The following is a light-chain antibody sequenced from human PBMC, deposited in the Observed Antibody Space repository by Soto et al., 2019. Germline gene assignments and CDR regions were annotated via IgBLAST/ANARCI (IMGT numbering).Light chain of an antibody. CDR2: ATS. Sequence: DIQLTQFPSSLSASVGDRVTITCRASQSIAGYLNWYHQKPGRAPNLLIYATSSLQSGVPSRFSGSGSGTDFTLTISSLQPDDFATYYCQYSTPPTFGQGTNLDIK. CDR3: QYSTPPT. J-gene: IGKJ1*01. V-gene: IGKV1-39*01. CDR1: QSIAGY.